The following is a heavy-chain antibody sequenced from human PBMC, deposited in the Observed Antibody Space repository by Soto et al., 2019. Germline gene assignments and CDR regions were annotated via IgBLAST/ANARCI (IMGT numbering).Heavy chain of an antibody. CDR2: IYPGDSDS. CDR3: ARSQFDYVWGTSGYFDS. CDR1: GYSFSTQC. V-gene: IGHV5-51*01. D-gene: IGHD3-16*01. J-gene: IGHJ4*02. Sequence: GESLKISGDGSGYSFSTQCVGWVRQMPGKGLEWMGIIYPGDSDSRYSPSFKCQVTISVVESTTTAFLQWSSLKASDTAMYFCARSQFDYVWGTSGYFDSWGQGTLVTVSS.